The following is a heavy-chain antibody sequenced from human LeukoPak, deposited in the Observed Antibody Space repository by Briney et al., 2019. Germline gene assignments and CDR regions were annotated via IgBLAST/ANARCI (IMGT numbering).Heavy chain of an antibody. CDR2: ISYDGSNK. Sequence: GGSLRLSCAASGFTFSSYAMHWVRQAPGKGLEWVAVISYDGSNKYYADSVKGRFTISRDNSKNTLYLQMNSLRAEDTAVYYCARDPSANDYGDYVDYWGQGTLVTVSS. CDR3: ARDPSANDYGDYVDY. J-gene: IGHJ4*02. CDR1: GFTFSSYA. D-gene: IGHD4-17*01. V-gene: IGHV3-30-3*01.